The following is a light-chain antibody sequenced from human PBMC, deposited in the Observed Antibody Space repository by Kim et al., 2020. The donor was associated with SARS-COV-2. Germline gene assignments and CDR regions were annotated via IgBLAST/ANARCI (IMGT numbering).Light chain of an antibody. CDR3: MQVLQPPPVT. Sequence: ASNSCSASQSLLHIDGSNFLDWYVDRTGQPQQLVIYLASSRASGVPDRVSGSGSGEDFTLNISGVEAEYGGVYYCMQVLQPPPVTFGRRKRLDIK. CDR2: LAS. CDR1: QSLLHIDGSNF. J-gene: IGKJ5*01. V-gene: IGKV2-28*01.